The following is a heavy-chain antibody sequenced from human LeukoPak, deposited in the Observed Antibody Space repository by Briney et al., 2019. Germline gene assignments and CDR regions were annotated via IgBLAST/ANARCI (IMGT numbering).Heavy chain of an antibody. CDR2: INHSGST. Sequence: PSETLSLTCAVYGGSFSGYYWSWLRQPPGKGLEWIGEINHSGSTNYNPSLNSRVTISVDTSKNQFSLKLSSVTAADTAVYYCARGRVPQYYYDSSGYYLGDFDYWGQGTLVTVSS. V-gene: IGHV4-34*01. CDR3: ARGRVPQYYYDSSGYYLGDFDY. D-gene: IGHD3-22*01. CDR1: GGSFSGYY. J-gene: IGHJ4*02.